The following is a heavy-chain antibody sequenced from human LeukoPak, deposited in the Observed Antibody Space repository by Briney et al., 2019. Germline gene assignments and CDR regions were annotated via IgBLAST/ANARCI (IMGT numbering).Heavy chain of an antibody. CDR3: ASSRYDSSGYYGIIAY. V-gene: IGHV3-66*01. J-gene: IGHJ4*02. CDR2: IDSGGST. Sequence: VSVIDSGGSTYYAESVKGRFTLSRNNSKNTLYLQMNSLRAEDTAVYYCASSRYDSSGYYGIIAYWGQGTLVTVSS. D-gene: IGHD3-22*01.